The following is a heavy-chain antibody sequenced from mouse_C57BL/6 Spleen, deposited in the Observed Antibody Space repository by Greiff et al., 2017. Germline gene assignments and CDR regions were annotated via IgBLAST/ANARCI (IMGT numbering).Heavy chain of an antibody. CDR3: AREGGYDYDEDY. CDR2: IHPNSGST. D-gene: IGHD2-4*01. Sequence: QVQLQQSGAELVKPGASVKLSCKASGYTFTSYWMHWVKQRPGQGLEWIGMIHPNSGSTNYNEKFKSKATLTVDKSSSTAYIQLSSLTSEDSAVYYCAREGGYDYDEDYWGQGTTLTVSS. V-gene: IGHV1-64*01. CDR1: GYTFTSYW. J-gene: IGHJ2*01.